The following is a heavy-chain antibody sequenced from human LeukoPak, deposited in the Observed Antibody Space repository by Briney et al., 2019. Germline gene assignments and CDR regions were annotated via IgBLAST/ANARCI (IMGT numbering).Heavy chain of an antibody. CDR1: GGSISSSSYY. J-gene: IGHJ3*02. Sequence: PSETLSLTCTVSGGSISSSSYYWGWIRQPPGKGLEWIGSIYHSGSTYYNPSLKSRVTISVDTSKNQFSLKLSSVTAADTAVYYCARPRDWYASAFDIWGQGTMVTVSS. CDR2: IYHSGST. D-gene: IGHD3/OR15-3a*01. CDR3: ARPRDWYASAFDI. V-gene: IGHV4-39*07.